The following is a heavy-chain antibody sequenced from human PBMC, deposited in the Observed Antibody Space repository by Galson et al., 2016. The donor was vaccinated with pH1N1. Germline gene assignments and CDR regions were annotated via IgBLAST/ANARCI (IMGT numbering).Heavy chain of an antibody. Sequence: LSLTCAISGGSFSAHYWSWIRRSPGKGLEWIGDISHSGSTSRNPSLKSRLTLSVDTANNQFSLKLNSVTAADTAVYYCARGYREKLGTGTHDYFSMDDWGPGTTVTVSS. V-gene: IGHV4-34*09. D-gene: IGHD7-27*01. CDR2: ISHSGST. J-gene: IGHJ6*02. CDR3: ARGYREKLGTGTHDYFSMDD. CDR1: GGSFSAHY.